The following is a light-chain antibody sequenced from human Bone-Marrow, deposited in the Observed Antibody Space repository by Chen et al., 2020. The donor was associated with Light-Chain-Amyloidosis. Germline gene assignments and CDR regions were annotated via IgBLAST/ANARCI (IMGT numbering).Light chain of an antibody. CDR1: QTISSNY. CDR3: QQYGTSPLT. Sequence: EIVLTQSPGTLSLSPGEGANLSCRASQTISSNYLTWYQQKFGQAPRLLIYVSSSRATGIPDRFTGSGSGTDFTLTINRLEPEDVAMYYCQQYGTSPLTFGGGTKVEIK. V-gene: IGKV3-20*01. J-gene: IGKJ4*01. CDR2: VSS.